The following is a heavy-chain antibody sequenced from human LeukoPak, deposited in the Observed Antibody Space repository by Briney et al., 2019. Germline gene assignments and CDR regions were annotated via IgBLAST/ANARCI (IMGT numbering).Heavy chain of an antibody. CDR3: AKDFQYCTDRCGD. Sequence: ASVKASCKASAYTFASYYMHWVRQAPGQGLEWMGIINPSGGSTSYAQKFQGRVTMTRDMSTSTVYMELSSLRADDTAVYYCAKDFQYCTDRCGDWGQGTLVTVSS. CDR1: AYTFASYY. CDR2: INPSGGST. V-gene: IGHV1-46*01. D-gene: IGHD2-8*02. J-gene: IGHJ4*02.